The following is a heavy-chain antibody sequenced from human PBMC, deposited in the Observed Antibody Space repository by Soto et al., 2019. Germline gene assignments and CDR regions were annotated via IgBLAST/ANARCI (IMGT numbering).Heavy chain of an antibody. Sequence: PEGSLRLSCAASGFTFSSYGMHWVRQAPGKGLEWVAVISYDGSNKYYADSVKGRFTISRDNSKNTLYLQMNSLRAEDTAVYYCAKGPFGSGTHYYGMDVWGQGTTVTVYS. V-gene: IGHV3-30*18. CDR1: GFTFSSYG. CDR3: AKGPFGSGTHYYGMDV. CDR2: ISYDGSNK. J-gene: IGHJ6*02. D-gene: IGHD3-10*01.